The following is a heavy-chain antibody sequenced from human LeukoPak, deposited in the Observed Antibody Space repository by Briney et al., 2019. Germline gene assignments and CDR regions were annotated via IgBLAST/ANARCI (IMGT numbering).Heavy chain of an antibody. CDR3: ALLAAAGNREVDY. Sequence: SVKVSCKASGGTFSSYAISWVRQAPGQGLEWMGRIIPILGIANYAQKFQGRVTITADKSTSTAYMELSSLRSEDTAVYYCALLAAAGNREVDYWGQGTLVTVSS. CDR1: GGTFSSYA. V-gene: IGHV1-69*04. J-gene: IGHJ4*02. D-gene: IGHD6-13*01. CDR2: IIPILGIA.